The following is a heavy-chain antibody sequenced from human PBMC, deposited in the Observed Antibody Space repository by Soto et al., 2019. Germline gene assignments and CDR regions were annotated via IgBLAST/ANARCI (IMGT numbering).Heavy chain of an antibody. V-gene: IGHV3-49*03. J-gene: IGHJ5*02. CDR3: TLRGYIWGSYRYGPFDP. CDR2: IRSKAYGGTT. Sequence: HPGGSLRLSCTASGFTFGDYAMSWFRQAPGKGLEWVGFIRSKAYGGTTEYAASVKGRFTISRDDSKSIAYLQMNSLKTEDTAVYYCTLRGYIWGSYRYGPFDPWGQGTLVTVSS. CDR1: GFTFGDYA. D-gene: IGHD3-16*02.